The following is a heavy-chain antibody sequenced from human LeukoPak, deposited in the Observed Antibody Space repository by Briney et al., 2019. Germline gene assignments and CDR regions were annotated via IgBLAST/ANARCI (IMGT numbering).Heavy chain of an antibody. CDR2: INHSGST. V-gene: IGHV4-34*01. CDR3: ARAVENLYCSSTSCAIDWFDP. CDR1: GGSFSGYY. Sequence: SETLSLTCAVYGGSFSGYYWSWIRQPPGKGLEWIGEINHSGSTNYNPSLKSRVTISVDTSKNQFSLKLSSVTAADTAVYYCARAVENLYCSSTSCAIDWFDPWGQGTLVTVSS. D-gene: IGHD2-2*01. J-gene: IGHJ5*02.